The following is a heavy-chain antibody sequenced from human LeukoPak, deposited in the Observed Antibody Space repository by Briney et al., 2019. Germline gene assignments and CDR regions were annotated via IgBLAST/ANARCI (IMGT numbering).Heavy chain of an antibody. D-gene: IGHD2-21*01. J-gene: IGHJ4*02. Sequence: SETLSLTCTVSGGSISSNYWSWIRQPPGKGLEWIGEINHSGSTNYDPSLKSRVTISVDTSKNQFSLKLSSVTAADTAVYYCARGIVVGFDYWGQGTLVTVSS. CDR3: ARGIVVGFDY. CDR1: GGSISSNY. CDR2: INHSGST. V-gene: IGHV4-34*01.